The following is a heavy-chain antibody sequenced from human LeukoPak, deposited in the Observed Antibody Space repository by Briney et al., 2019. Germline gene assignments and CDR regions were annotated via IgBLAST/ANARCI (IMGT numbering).Heavy chain of an antibody. Sequence: KASETLSLTCAVSGGSISSGGYSWSWIRQPPVKGLEWIGYIYYSGSTYYNPSLKSRVTISVDTSKNQFSLKLSSVTAADTAVYYCARGGTAARTPYYYYYMDVWGKGTTVTVSS. CDR3: ARGGTAARTPYYYYYMDV. J-gene: IGHJ6*03. D-gene: IGHD6-6*01. V-gene: IGHV4-30-4*07. CDR1: GGSISSGGYS. CDR2: IYYSGST.